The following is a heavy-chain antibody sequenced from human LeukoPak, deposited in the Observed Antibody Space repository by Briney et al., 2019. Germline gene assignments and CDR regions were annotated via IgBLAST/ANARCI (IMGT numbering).Heavy chain of an antibody. CDR1: GFTFSSYG. CDR3: AKETHRYGSGSYSALDY. V-gene: IGHV3-30*02. CDR2: IRYDGSNK. J-gene: IGHJ4*02. D-gene: IGHD3-10*01. Sequence: GGSLRLSCAASGFTFSSYGMHWVRQAPGKGLEWVAFIRYDGSNKYYADSVKGRFTISRDNSKNTLYLQMNSLRAEDTAVYYCAKETHRYGSGSYSALDYWGQGTLVTVSS.